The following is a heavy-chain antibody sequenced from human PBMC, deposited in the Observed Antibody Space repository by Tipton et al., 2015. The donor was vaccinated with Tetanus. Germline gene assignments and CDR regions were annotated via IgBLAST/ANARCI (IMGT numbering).Heavy chain of an antibody. V-gene: IGHV3-30-3*01. CDR2: ISYDGSNK. Sequence: SLRLSCAASGFTFRSYAIHWVRQSPGRGLEWVAVISYDGSNKNCADSVKGRFTISRDNSQNTLYLQMNSLRAEDSATYYCARALQLARKFAFWGQGTLVTVSS. CDR1: GFTFRSYA. J-gene: IGHJ4*02. CDR3: ARALQLARKFAF. D-gene: IGHD1-1*01.